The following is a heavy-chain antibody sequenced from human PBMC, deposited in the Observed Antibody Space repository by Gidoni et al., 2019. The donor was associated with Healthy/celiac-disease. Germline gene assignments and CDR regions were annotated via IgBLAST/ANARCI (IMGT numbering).Heavy chain of an antibody. Sequence: VKGRFTISRDDSKNTLYLQMNSLKTEDTAVYYCTTGVAGDHYYYYGMDVWGQGTTVTVSS. V-gene: IGHV3-15*01. D-gene: IGHD2-15*01. J-gene: IGHJ6*02. CDR3: TTGVAGDHYYYYGMDV.